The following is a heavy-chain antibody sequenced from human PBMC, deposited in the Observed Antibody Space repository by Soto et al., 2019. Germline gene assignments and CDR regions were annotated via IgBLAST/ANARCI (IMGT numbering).Heavy chain of an antibody. J-gene: IGHJ6*02. CDR2: INPKSGGT. CDR3: ARGDSTDCSNGVCSFFYNHVMDV. D-gene: IGHD2-8*01. CDR1: GYSFTDYY. V-gene: IGHV1-2*04. Sequence: ASVKVSCKASGYSFTDYYIHWVRQAPGQGLEWLGRINPKSGGTSTAQKFQGWVTMTTDTSISTASMELTRLTSDDTAIYYCARGDSTDCSNGVCSFFYNHVMDVCGQGTTVTVSS.